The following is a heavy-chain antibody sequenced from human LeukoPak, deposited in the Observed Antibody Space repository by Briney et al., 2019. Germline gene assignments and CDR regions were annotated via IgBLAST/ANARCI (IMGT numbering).Heavy chain of an antibody. CDR1: GFTFSSYS. CDR2: ISSSSSYI. CDR3: ARTYCSSPTCSPYNWFDP. V-gene: IGHV3-21*01. D-gene: IGHD2-2*01. Sequence: GGSLRLSCAASGFTFSSYSMNWVRQAPGKGLEWVSSISSSSSYIYYADSVKGRFTISRDNAKNSLYLQMNSLRAEDTAVYYCARTYCSSPTCSPYNWFDPWGQGTLVTVSS. J-gene: IGHJ5*02.